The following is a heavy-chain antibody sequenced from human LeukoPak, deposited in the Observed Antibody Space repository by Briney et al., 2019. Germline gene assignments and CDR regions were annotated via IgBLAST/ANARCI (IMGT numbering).Heavy chain of an antibody. V-gene: IGHV4-39*01. CDR2: IYYGGST. CDR3: ARALGYCSGGSCTRGYNWFDP. CDR1: GGSISSSDYY. Sequence: PSETLSLTCTVSGGSISSSDYYWGWIRQPPGKGLEWIGSIYYGGSTYYNPSLKSRVTISVGTSMNQFSLKLSFVTTADTAVYYCARALGYCSGGSCTRGYNWFDPWGQGTLVTVPS. J-gene: IGHJ5*02. D-gene: IGHD2-15*01.